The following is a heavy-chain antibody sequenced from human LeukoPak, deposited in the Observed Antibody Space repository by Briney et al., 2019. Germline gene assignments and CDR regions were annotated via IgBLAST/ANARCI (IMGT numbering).Heavy chain of an antibody. CDR2: IIPIFGTA. D-gene: IGHD3-22*01. Sequence: ASVKVSCKASGGTFSSYAISWVRQAPGQGLEWMGRIIPIFGTANYAQKFQGRVTITTDESTSTAYMELSSLRSEDTAVYYCARESGLWGGDSSGYSVWGQGTLVTVSS. CDR3: ARESGLWGGDSSGYSV. J-gene: IGHJ4*02. V-gene: IGHV1-69*05. CDR1: GGTFSSYA.